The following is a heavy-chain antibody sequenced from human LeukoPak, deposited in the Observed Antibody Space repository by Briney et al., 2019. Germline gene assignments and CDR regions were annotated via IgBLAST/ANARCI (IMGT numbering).Heavy chain of an antibody. CDR3: AKDGAYGSGSLDY. CDR1: GFTFSSYG. CDR2: ISYDGSNK. Sequence: PGGSLRLSCAASGFTFSSYGMHWVRQAPGKGLEWVAVISYDGSNKYYADSVKGRFTISRDNSKNTLYLQMNSLRAEDTAVYCCAKDGAYGSGSLDYWGQGTLVTVSS. V-gene: IGHV3-30*18. D-gene: IGHD3-10*01. J-gene: IGHJ4*02.